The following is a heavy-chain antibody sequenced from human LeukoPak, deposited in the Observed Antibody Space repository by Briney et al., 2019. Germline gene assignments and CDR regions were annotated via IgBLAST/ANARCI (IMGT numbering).Heavy chain of an antibody. CDR2: INHSGST. J-gene: IGHJ4*02. CDR1: GFTFSSYA. Sequence: GSLRLSCAASGFTFSSYAMHWVRQPPGKGLEWIGEINHSGSTNYNPSLKSRVTISVDTSKNQFSLKLSSVTAADTAVYYCARAVTPTIRIDYWGQGTLVTVSS. CDR3: ARAVTPTIRIDY. D-gene: IGHD5-24*01. V-gene: IGHV4-34*01.